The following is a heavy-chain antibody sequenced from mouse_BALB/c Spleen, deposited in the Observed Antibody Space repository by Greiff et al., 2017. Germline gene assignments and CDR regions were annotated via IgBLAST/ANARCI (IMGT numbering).Heavy chain of an antibody. CDR3: AKGLRLQEGAMDY. V-gene: IGHV2-3*01. CDR2: IWGDGST. D-gene: IGHD1-2*01. J-gene: IGHJ4*01. CDR1: GFSLTSYG. Sequence: LVAPSHSLSITCTVPGFSLTSYGVSWVRQPPGKGLELPGVIWGDGSTNYHSALISRLSISKNNSKSQVLLKLNSLHTNDTATYYYAKGLRLQEGAMDYWGQGTSVTVSS.